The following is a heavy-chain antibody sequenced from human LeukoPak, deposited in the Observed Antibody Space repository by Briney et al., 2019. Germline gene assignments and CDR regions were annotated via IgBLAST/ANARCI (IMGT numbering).Heavy chain of an antibody. CDR3: ARGLVLATDDAFDI. J-gene: IGHJ3*02. CDR2: IWDTEIT. Sequence: PSETLSLTCTVPGGSIRSYFWNWLRQPPGKGLEWVGYIWDTEITDYNPSLKSRVTISLDTSKNHFSLKLRSVTAADTALYFCARGLVLATDDAFDIWGQGTLVTVSS. D-gene: IGHD5-12*01. CDR1: GGSIRSYF. V-gene: IGHV4-59*01.